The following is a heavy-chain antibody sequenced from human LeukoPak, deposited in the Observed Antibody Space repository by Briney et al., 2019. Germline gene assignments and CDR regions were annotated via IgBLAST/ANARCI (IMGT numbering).Heavy chain of an antibody. D-gene: IGHD5-12*01. V-gene: IGHV1-8*01. CDR1: GYTFTSYD. Sequence: ASVKVSCKASGYTFTSYDINWVRQATGQGPEWMGWMNPNSGNTGYAQKFQGRVTMTRNTSISTAYMELSSLRSEGTAVYYCARALRRRQVDYWGQGTLVTVSS. CDR2: MNPNSGNT. J-gene: IGHJ4*02. CDR3: ARALRRRQVDY.